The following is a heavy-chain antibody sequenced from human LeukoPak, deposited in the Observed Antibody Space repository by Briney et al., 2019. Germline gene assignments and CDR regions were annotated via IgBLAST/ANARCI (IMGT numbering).Heavy chain of an antibody. Sequence: GGSLRLSCAASGFTFSSYSVNWVRQAPGKGLEWVLHITSTASAIYYADSVRGRFTMSRDNARNTVYLQMNSLRVEDTAVYYCARQGSGTPDYWGQGTLVTVSS. J-gene: IGHJ4*02. CDR2: ITSTASAI. D-gene: IGHD3-10*01. V-gene: IGHV3-48*01. CDR1: GFTFSSYS. CDR3: ARQGSGTPDY.